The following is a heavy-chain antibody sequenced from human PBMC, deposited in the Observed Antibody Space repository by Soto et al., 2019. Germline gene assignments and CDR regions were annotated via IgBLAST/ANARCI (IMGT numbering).Heavy chain of an antibody. J-gene: IGHJ5*02. Sequence: SETLSLTCTVSGGSIYRSGYYWGWIRQPPGRGLEWIGNIEYNGVTYSNPSLKSRVTISRDTSKNQFSLKLTSVTAADTALYYCGKVLVGATGHTDSDPWGPGTLVTVSS. D-gene: IGHD2-15*01. CDR2: IEYNGVT. CDR1: GGSIYRSGYY. CDR3: GKVLVGATGHTDSDP. V-gene: IGHV4-39*01.